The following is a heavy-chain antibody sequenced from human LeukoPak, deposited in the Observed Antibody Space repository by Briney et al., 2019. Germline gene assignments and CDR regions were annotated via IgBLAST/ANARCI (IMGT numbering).Heavy chain of an antibody. J-gene: IGHJ6*02. Sequence: ASVKVSCKASGYTFTSYDINWVRQATGQGLEWMGWMNPNSGNTGYAQKFQGRVTMTRNTSISTAYMELSSLRSEDTAVYYCARGRYDILSLAHHYYYYYGMDVWGQGTTVTVSS. CDR3: ARGRYDILSLAHHYYYYYGMDV. CDR1: GYTFTSYD. V-gene: IGHV1-8*01. CDR2: MNPNSGNT. D-gene: IGHD3-9*01.